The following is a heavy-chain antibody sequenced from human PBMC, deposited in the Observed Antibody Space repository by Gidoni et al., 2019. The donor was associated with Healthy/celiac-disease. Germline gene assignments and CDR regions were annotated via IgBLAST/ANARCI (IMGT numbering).Heavy chain of an antibody. J-gene: IGHJ6*02. Sequence: QVQLVESGGGVVQPGRSLRLSCAASGFTFSSYAMHCVRQAPGKGLEWVAVISYDGSNKYYADSVKGRFTISRDNSKNTLYLQMNSLRAEDTAVYYCARDGDSSSTGVFYYYYYGMDVWGQGTTVTVSS. CDR2: ISYDGSNK. CDR3: ARDGDSSSTGVFYYYYYGMDV. CDR1: GFTFSSYA. D-gene: IGHD6-6*01. V-gene: IGHV3-30*01.